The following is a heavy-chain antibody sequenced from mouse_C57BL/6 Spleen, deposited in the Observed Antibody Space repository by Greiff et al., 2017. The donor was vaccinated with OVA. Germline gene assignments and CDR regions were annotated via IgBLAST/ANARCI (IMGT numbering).Heavy chain of an antibody. Sequence: ESGPGLVKPSQSLSLTCSVTGYSITSGYYWNWIRQFPGNKLEWMGYISYDGSNNYNPSLKNRISITRDTSKNQFFLKLNSVTTEDTATYYCARDYDYDGFDYWGQGTTLTVSS. CDR1: GYSITSGYY. CDR2: ISYDGSN. CDR3: ARDYDYDGFDY. D-gene: IGHD2-4*01. V-gene: IGHV3-6*01. J-gene: IGHJ2*01.